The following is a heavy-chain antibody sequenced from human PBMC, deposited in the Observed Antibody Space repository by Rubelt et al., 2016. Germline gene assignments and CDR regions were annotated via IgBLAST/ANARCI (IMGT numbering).Heavy chain of an antibody. J-gene: IGHJ6*02. V-gene: IGHV1-18*03. CDR2: INTYNDKT. Sequence: QVHLVQSAIEVKKPGASVKISCNTSGYTFTTYGIIWVRRAPGQGLEWMGWINTYNDKTNYPQKFQGSVSMTTDSATHPAYMELRSLRSDDMAVYDWASVSGYDPFYYYGMDVWGQGTTVTVSS. D-gene: IGHD5-12*01. CDR1: GYTFTTYG. CDR3: ASVSGYDPFYYYGMDV.